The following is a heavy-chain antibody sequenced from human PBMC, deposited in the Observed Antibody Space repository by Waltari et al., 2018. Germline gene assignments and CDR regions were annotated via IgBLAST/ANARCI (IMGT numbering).Heavy chain of an antibody. CDR1: GGSFSGYY. CDR2: INHSGST. V-gene: IGHV4-34*01. J-gene: IGHJ6*02. D-gene: IGHD6-13*01. Sequence: TLSLTCAVYGGSFSGYYWSWIRQPPGKGLEWIGEINHSGSTNYNPSLKSRVTISVDTSKNQFSLKLSSVTAADTAVYYCARIGVAAAGAYYYYGMDVWGQGTTVTVSS. CDR3: ARIGVAAAGAYYYYGMDV.